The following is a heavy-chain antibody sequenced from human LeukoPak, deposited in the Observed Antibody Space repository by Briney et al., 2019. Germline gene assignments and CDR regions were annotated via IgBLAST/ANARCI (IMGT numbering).Heavy chain of an antibody. D-gene: IGHD2-2*03. V-gene: IGHV1-69*13. Sequence: ASVKVSCKASGGTFSSYAISWVRQAPGQGLEWMGGIIPIFGTANYAQKFQGRVTITADESTSTAYMELSSLRSEDTAVYYCAREVVDIVVVPAAMGGWFDPWGQGTLVTVSS. CDR1: GGTFSSYA. J-gene: IGHJ5*02. CDR2: IIPIFGTA. CDR3: AREVVDIVVVPAAMGGWFDP.